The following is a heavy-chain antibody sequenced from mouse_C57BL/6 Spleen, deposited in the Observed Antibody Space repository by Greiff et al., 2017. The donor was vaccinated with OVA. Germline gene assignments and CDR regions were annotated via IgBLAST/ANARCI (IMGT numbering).Heavy chain of an antibody. CDR3: TREGYYSNPTYPMDY. CDR1: GFTFSSDA. V-gene: IGHV5-9-1*02. CDR2: ISSGGDYI. J-gene: IGHJ4*01. D-gene: IGHD2-5*01. Sequence: EVQLVESGEGLVKPGGSLKLSCAASGFTFSSDAMSWVRQTPEKRLEWVAYISSGGDYIYYADTVKGRFTISRDNARNTLYLQMSSLKSEDTAMYYCTREGYYSNPTYPMDYWGQGTSVTVSS.